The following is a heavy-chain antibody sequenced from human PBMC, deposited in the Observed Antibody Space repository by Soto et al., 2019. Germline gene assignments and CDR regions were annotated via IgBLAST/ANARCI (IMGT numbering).Heavy chain of an antibody. J-gene: IGHJ4*02. Sequence: GGSLRLSCAASGFTFSSYGMHWVRQAPGKGLEWVAVISYDGSNKYYADSVKGRFTISRDNSKNTLYLQMNSLRAEDTAVYYCAKDRWNWNDEGVVRQEYYFDYWGQGTLVTVSS. CDR2: ISYDGSNK. V-gene: IGHV3-30*18. CDR3: AKDRWNWNDEGVVRQEYYFDY. CDR1: GFTFSSYG. D-gene: IGHD1-1*01.